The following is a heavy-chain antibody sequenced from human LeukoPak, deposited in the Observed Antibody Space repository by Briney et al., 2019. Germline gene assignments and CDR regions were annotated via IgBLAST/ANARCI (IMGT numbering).Heavy chain of an antibody. CDR1: GYTFTGYY. CDR3: ARVAYGDYVENWFDP. V-gene: IGHV1-2*02. J-gene: IGHJ5*02. D-gene: IGHD4-17*01. Sequence: ASVKVSCKASGYTFTGYYMHWVRQAPGQGLEWMGWINPNSGGTNYAQKFQGRVTMTRDTSISTAYMELSRLRSDDTAVYYCARVAYGDYVENWFDPWGQGTPVTVSS. CDR2: INPNSGGT.